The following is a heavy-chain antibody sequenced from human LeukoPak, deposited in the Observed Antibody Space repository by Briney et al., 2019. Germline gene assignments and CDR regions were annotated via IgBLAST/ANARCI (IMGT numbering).Heavy chain of an antibody. CDR1: GGSISSCY. CDR3: ARDQAFYYGSGSYLADSSAFDI. Sequence: SETLSLTCTVSGGSISSCYWSWIRQPAGKGLEWIGRIYTSGSTNYNPSLKSRVTMSVDTSKNQFSLKLSSVTAADTAVYYCARDQAFYYGSGSYLADSSAFDIWGQGTMVTVSS. V-gene: IGHV4-4*07. J-gene: IGHJ3*02. D-gene: IGHD3-10*01. CDR2: IYTSGST.